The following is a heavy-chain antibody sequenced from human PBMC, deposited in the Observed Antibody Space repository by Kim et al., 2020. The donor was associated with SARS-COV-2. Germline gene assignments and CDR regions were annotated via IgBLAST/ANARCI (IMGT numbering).Heavy chain of an antibody. CDR3: ARGGTAMVRSYFDY. V-gene: IGHV4-39*07. Sequence: PSLTSRVTISVDTSKNQFSLKLSSVTAADTAVYYCARGGTAMVRSYFDYWGQGTLVTVSS. J-gene: IGHJ4*02. D-gene: IGHD5-18*01.